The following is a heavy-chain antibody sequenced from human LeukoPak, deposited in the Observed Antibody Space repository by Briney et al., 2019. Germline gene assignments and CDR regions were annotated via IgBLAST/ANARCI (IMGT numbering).Heavy chain of an antibody. CDR3: AKAGYRGSSVNYFDY. CDR2: ISGSGGNT. V-gene: IGHV3-23*01. J-gene: IGHJ4*02. D-gene: IGHD6-6*01. CDR1: GFTFSSYA. Sequence: GGSLRLSCAPSGFTFSSYAMSWVRQAPGMGLEWLSPISGSGGNTYYADFGKGRFTISRDNSQTTLSLQMNSLRPEDTAVYFCAKAGYRGSSVNYFDYWGQGTLVTVSS.